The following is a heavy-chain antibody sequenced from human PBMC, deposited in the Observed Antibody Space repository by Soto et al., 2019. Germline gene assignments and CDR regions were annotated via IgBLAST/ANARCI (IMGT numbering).Heavy chain of an antibody. Sequence: PGGSLRLSCAASGFTFSSYAMSWVRQAPGKGLEWVSAISGSGGSTYYADSVKGRFTISRDSSRNTLYLQMNSLRAEDTAVYYCAKDLRYNWNDAFDYWGQGTLVTVSS. D-gene: IGHD1-20*01. J-gene: IGHJ4*02. CDR1: GFTFSSYA. CDR3: AKDLRYNWNDAFDY. V-gene: IGHV3-23*01. CDR2: ISGSGGST.